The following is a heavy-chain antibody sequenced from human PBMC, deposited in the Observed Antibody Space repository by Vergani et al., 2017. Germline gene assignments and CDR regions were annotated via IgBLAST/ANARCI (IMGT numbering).Heavy chain of an antibody. CDR2: FDPEDGET. CDR1: GYTLTELS. Sequence: QVQLVQSGAEVKKPGASVKVSCKVSGYTLTELSMHWVRQAPGKGLEWMGGFDPEDGETIYAQKFQGRVTMTEDTSTDTAYMELSSLRSEDTAVYYCATGGSLRLKEIRGVGQDAFDIWGQGTMVTVSS. D-gene: IGHD3-10*01. V-gene: IGHV1-24*01. CDR3: ATGGSLRLKEIRGVGQDAFDI. J-gene: IGHJ3*02.